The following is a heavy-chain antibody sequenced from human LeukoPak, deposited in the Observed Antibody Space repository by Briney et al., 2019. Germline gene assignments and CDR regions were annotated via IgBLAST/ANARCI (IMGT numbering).Heavy chain of an antibody. CDR1: GFTFSSYW. CDR2: IKQDGSEK. Sequence: PGGSLRLSCAASGFTFSSYWMSWVRQAPGKGLEWVANIKQDGSEKYYVDSVKGRFTISRDNAKNSLYLQMNSLRAEDTAVYYCARGRSVAGTYYFDYWGQGTLVTVSS. D-gene: IGHD6-19*01. CDR3: ARGRSVAGTYYFDY. V-gene: IGHV3-7*01. J-gene: IGHJ4*02.